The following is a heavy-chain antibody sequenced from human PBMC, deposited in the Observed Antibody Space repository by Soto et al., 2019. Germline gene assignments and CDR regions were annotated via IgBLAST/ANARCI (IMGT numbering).Heavy chain of an antibody. CDR3: VRSLAYCGGDCYSADAFDI. CDR2: INPNSGGT. Sequence: ASVKVSCKASGYTFTGYYMHWVRQAPGQGLEWMGWINPNSGGTNYAQKFQGWVTMTRDTSISTAYMELSRLRSDDTAVYYCVRSLAYCGGDCYSADAFDIWGQGTMVTVSS. CDR1: GYTFTGYY. J-gene: IGHJ3*02. V-gene: IGHV1-2*04. D-gene: IGHD2-21*02.